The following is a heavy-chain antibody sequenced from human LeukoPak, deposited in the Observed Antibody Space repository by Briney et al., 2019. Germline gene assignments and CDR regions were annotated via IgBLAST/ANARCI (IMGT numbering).Heavy chain of an antibody. V-gene: IGHV1-46*01. CDR3: AREGSYYNANLGY. J-gene: IGHJ4*02. CDR2: INPGGGST. D-gene: IGHD3-10*01. Sequence: ASVKVSCKASGYTFTNYYIHWVRQAPGQGLEWMGIINPGGGSTTYAQKFQGRVTMTRDMSTSTVYMELSGLRSEDTAVYYCAREGSYYNANLGYWGQGTLVTVSS. CDR1: GYTFTNYY.